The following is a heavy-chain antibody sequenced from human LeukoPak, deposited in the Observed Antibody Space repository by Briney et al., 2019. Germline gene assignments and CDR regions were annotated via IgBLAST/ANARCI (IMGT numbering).Heavy chain of an antibody. V-gene: IGHV4-59*13. CDR1: GGSISSYY. J-gene: IGHJ5*02. CDR3: AKYVSTGWFDP. D-gene: IGHD5/OR15-5a*01. CDR2: IYYSGST. Sequence: SETLSLTCTVSGGSISSYYWSWIRQPPGKGLEWIGYIYYSGSTNYNPSLKSRVPISVDTSKNQFSLKLSSVTAADTAVYYCAKYVSTGWFDPWGQGTLVTVSS.